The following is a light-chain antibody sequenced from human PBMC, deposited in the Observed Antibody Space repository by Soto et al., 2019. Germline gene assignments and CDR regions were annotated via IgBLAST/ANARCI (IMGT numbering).Light chain of an antibody. Sequence: EIVLTQSPGTLSLSPGERATLSCRASQSVRSNYLAWYQHKPGQAPRLLIYAASSRAAGIPDRFSGSGSGTEFTLTISRLEPEDFAVFYCHQYGSSPLTFGQGTRLESK. CDR2: AAS. CDR3: HQYGSSPLT. CDR1: QSVRSNY. J-gene: IGKJ5*01. V-gene: IGKV3-20*01.